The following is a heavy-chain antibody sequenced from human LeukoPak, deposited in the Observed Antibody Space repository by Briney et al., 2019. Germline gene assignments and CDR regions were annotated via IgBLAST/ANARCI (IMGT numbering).Heavy chain of an antibody. CDR2: IYYTGST. CDR1: GGSISTYY. D-gene: IGHD6-13*01. J-gene: IGHJ4*02. Sequence: PSETLSLTCTVSGGSISTYYWSWIRQPPGKGLEWIGYIYYTGSTNYNPSLKSRITISLETSKTQFSLKLNSVTAADTAVYYCASGFDYTNSWSKFDYWGQGTLVTVSS. CDR3: ASGFDYTNSWSKFDY. V-gene: IGHV4-59*01.